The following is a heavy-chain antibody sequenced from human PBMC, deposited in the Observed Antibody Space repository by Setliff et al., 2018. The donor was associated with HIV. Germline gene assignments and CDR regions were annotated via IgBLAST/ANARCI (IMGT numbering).Heavy chain of an antibody. Sequence: ASVKVSCKASGYTFTSYGISWVRQAPGQGLEWMGWISAYNGNTNYAQKLPGRVTMTTDTSTSTAYMELRSLRSDDTAVYYCARVTDYYDSSGYTTRPSDDYWGQGTLVTVSS. CDR3: ARVTDYYDSSGYTTRPSDDY. J-gene: IGHJ4*02. V-gene: IGHV1-18*01. CDR1: GYTFTSYG. D-gene: IGHD3-22*01. CDR2: ISAYNGNT.